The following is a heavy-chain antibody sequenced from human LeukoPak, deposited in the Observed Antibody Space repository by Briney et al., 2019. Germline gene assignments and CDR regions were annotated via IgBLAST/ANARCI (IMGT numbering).Heavy chain of an antibody. Sequence: GGSLRLSCAASGFTFSSYGMHWVRQAPGKGLEWVAFVRYDGSNKYYTDSVKCRFTISRDNSKNTLYLQMNSLRADDTAVYYCAKGPSGDFIYYFDNWGQGTLVTVSS. D-gene: IGHD2-21*02. V-gene: IGHV3-30*02. CDR1: GFTFSSYG. CDR2: VRYDGSNK. CDR3: AKGPSGDFIYYFDN. J-gene: IGHJ4*02.